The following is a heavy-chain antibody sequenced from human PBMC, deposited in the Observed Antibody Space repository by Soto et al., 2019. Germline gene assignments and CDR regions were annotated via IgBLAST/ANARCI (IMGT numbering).Heavy chain of an antibody. CDR2: LYYSGST. D-gene: IGHD1-26*01. V-gene: IGHV4-31*03. CDR1: CGSISSGGYY. Sequence: HVQLQESGPGLVKPSQTLSLTCTVSCGSISSGGYYWSWIRQHPVKGLEWIGYLYYSGSTYYNPAVKSRVTISVDTSKNQFSLKLSSGTAADTAVYSCARVIRRGRGGIVGAPAGDYFDYWAQGSLVTVSS. J-gene: IGHJ4*02. CDR3: ARVIRRGRGGIVGAPAGDYFDY.